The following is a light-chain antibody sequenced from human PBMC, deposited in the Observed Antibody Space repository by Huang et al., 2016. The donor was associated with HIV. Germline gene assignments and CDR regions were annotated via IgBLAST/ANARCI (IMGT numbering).Light chain of an antibody. V-gene: IGKV3-11*01. CDR3: QQRSNWIT. J-gene: IGKJ5*01. CDR2: DAS. Sequence: EIVLTQSPATLSLSPGDRATLSCRASQSVANYLAWYQQKPGQAPRLLIYDASNRATGVPARVSGSGSGTDFTLTISSLEPEDFAIYYCQQRSNWITFGQGTRLEIK. CDR1: QSVANY.